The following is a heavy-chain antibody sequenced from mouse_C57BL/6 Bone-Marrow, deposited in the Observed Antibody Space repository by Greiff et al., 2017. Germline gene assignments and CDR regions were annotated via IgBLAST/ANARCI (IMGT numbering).Heavy chain of an antibody. Sequence: EVQLVESGGGLVQPKGSLKLSCAASGFSFHTYAMNWVRQAPGKGLEWVARIRSKSNNYATYYADSVKDRFTISRDDSESMLYLQMNNLKTEDTAMYYCVRHEGLRRCAYWGQGTLVTVSA. V-gene: IGHV10-1*01. CDR3: VRHEGLRRCAY. CDR1: GFSFHTYA. D-gene: IGHD2-4*01. J-gene: IGHJ3*01. CDR2: IRSKSNNYAT.